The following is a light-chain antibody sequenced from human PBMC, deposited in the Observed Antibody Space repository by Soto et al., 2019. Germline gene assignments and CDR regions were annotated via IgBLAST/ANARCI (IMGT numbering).Light chain of an antibody. CDR2: GAS. CDR1: QGISSSY. Sequence: EIVLTQSPGSLSLSPGEGATLSCRASQGISSSYFAWYQHKPGQAPSRLIYGASRRATGLPDRFSGSSSGTDSTTIISMLTPEVFAVYYCQQYGSSVTFGQGTKVDIK. CDR3: QQYGSSVT. J-gene: IGKJ1*01. V-gene: IGKV3-20*01.